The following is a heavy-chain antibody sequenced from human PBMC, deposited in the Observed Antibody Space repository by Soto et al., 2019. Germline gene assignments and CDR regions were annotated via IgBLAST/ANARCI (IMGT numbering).Heavy chain of an antibody. J-gene: IGHJ5*02. CDR3: AKEHSSGRGGFDP. D-gene: IGHD6-19*01. CDR1: GFTFDDYA. V-gene: IGHV3-9*01. CDR2: ISWNSGSI. Sequence: EVQLVESGGGLVQPGRSLRLSCAASGFTFDDYAMHWVRQAPGKGLEWVSGISWNSGSIGYADSVKGRFTISRDKAKNSMYRQMNRLRAEDTALYYCAKEHSSGRGGFDPWGQGTLVTVSS.